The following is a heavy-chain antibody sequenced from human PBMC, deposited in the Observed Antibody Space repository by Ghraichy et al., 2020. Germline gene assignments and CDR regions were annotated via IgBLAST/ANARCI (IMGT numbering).Heavy chain of an antibody. CDR2: ISSSSSYI. CDR3: ARDDVDTAMGHRSYYYYYYMDV. CDR1: GFTFSSYS. Sequence: GGSLRLSCAASGFTFSSYSMNWVRQAPGKGLEWVSSISSSSSYIYYADSVKGRFTISRDNAKNSLYLQMNSLRAEDTAVYYCARDDVDTAMGHRSYYYYYYMDVWGKGTTVTVSS. J-gene: IGHJ6*03. V-gene: IGHV3-21*01. D-gene: IGHD5-18*01.